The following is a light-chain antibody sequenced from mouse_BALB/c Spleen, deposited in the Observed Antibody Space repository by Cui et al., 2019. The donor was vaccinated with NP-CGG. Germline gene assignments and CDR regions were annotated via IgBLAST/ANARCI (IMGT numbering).Light chain of an antibody. Sequence: QAVVTQESALPTSPGETVTLTCRPSTGAVTTSNYANWVQEKPDHLFTGLIGGTNNRAPGVPARLSGSLIGDKAALTITGAQAEDEAIYFCALCYSNHWVFGGGTKLTVL. CDR1: TGAVTTSNY. J-gene: IGLJ1*01. CDR2: GTN. V-gene: IGLV1*01. CDR3: ALCYSNHWV.